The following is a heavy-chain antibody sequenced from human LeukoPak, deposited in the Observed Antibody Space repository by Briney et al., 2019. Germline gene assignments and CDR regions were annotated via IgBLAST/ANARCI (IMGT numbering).Heavy chain of an antibody. V-gene: IGHV4-39*01. CDR2: IYYGGST. J-gene: IGHJ5*02. Sequence: SETLSLTCTVSGGSISSSDYYWGWIRQPPGKGLEWIGSIYYGGSTYYNPSLKSRVTISVDTSMNQFSLKLSFVTTADTAVYYCARALGYCSGGSCTRGYNWFDPWGQGTLVTVSS. D-gene: IGHD2-15*01. CDR3: ARALGYCSGGSCTRGYNWFDP. CDR1: GGSISSSDYY.